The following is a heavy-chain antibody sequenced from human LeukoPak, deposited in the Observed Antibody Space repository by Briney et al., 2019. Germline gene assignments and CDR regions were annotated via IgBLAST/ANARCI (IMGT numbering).Heavy chain of an antibody. D-gene: IGHD3-22*01. V-gene: IGHV3-33*01. CDR2: VWYDGINK. CDR1: GFTFSTYG. J-gene: IGHJ4*02. Sequence: GGSLRLSCAASGFTFSTYGMHWVRQAPGKGLEWVAVVWYDGINKYYADSVKGRFTISRDNSKNTLYLQMDNLRAEDTAVYYCARDYDGRGYSPYFDYWGQGALATVSS. CDR3: ARDYDGRGYSPYFDY.